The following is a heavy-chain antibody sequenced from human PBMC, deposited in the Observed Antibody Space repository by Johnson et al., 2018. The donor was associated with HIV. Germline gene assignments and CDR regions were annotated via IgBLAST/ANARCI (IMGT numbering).Heavy chain of an antibody. CDR1: GFTFDDYA. CDR3: ASGIAVAGTLLDAFDI. D-gene: IGHD6-19*01. J-gene: IGHJ3*02. Sequence: VQLVESGGGLVQPGRSMRLSCAASGFTFDDYAMHWVRQGPGKGLEWVSYISSSGSNKYYADSVKGRFTISRDNSKNTLYLQMNSLRAEDTAVYYCASGIAVAGTLLDAFDIWGQGTMVTVSS. V-gene: IGHV3-48*01. CDR2: ISSSGSNK.